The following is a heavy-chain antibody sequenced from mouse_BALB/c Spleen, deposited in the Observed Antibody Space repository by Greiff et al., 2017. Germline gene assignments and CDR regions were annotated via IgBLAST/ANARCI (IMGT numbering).Heavy chain of an antibody. Sequence: EVKLVESGADLVKPGGSLKLSCAASGFTFSSYGMSWVRQTPDKRLEWVATISSGGSYTYYPDSVKGRFTISRDNAKNTLYLQMSSLKSEDAAMYSCARHDDYDYWGQGTTLTVSS. V-gene: IGHV5-6*01. D-gene: IGHD2-4*01. CDR1: GFTFSSYG. CDR3: ARHDDYDY. J-gene: IGHJ2*01. CDR2: ISSGGSYT.